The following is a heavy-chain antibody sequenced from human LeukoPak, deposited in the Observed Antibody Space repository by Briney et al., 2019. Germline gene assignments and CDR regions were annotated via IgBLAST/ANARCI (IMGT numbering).Heavy chain of an antibody. D-gene: IGHD1-7*01. J-gene: IGHJ5*02. CDR3: ARGLMGTTGEQNWFDP. CDR2: IYYSGST. V-gene: IGHV4-39*07. Sequence: PSETLSLTCTVSGGSISSSSYYWGWIRQPPGKGLEWIGSIYYSGSTYYNPSLKSRVTISVDTSKNQFSLNLTSMTAADTAVYYCARGLMGTTGEQNWFDPWGQGTLVTVSS. CDR1: GGSISSSSYY.